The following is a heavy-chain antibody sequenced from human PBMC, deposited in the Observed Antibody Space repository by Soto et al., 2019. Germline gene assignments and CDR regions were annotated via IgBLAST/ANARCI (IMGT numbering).Heavy chain of an antibody. D-gene: IGHD5-18*01. CDR3: MRDPDPNTAWYFDL. J-gene: IGHJ2*01. CDR2: LSSSGDGT. V-gene: IGHV3-23*01. Sequence: EMQLLDSGGGVVQPGGSLRLSCAASGFTFNKYAMTWVRQAPGKGLEWVSSLSSSGDGTYYAASVKGRFRISRDSSKTTLFLHMNNLSAEDTAIYYCMRDPDPNTAWYFDLWGRGTLVTVS. CDR1: GFTFNKYA.